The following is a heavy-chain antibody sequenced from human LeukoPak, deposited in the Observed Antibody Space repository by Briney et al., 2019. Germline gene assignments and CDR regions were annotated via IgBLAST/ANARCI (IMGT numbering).Heavy chain of an antibody. CDR2: IRTDGSNK. V-gene: IGHV3-30*02. D-gene: IGHD4-17*01. CDR1: GSSFSSYG. Sequence: AGSLSLSRAVSGSSFSSYGIHWVRHPQGKGMGWEAFIRTDGSNKYYADSVKGRFTISRDNSKNTLYLQMNSLRAEDTAVYYCAKAYGDYPYYYYYYMDVWGKGTTVTISS. CDR3: AKAYGDYPYYYYYYMDV. J-gene: IGHJ6*03.